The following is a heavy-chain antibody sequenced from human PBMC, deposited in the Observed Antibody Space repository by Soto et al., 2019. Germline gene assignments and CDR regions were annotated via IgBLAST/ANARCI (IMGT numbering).Heavy chain of an antibody. CDR2: ISWNSNRV. D-gene: IGHD3-10*01. J-gene: IGHJ6*03. V-gene: IGHV3-9*01. Sequence: EAQLVESGGGVAQPGRSLRLSCEGSGYSFDDYAMHWVRQAPGKGLEWVSGISWNSNRVAYADSVKGRFSISRDNVLNALYLEMNSLRPEDTALYYCAKEVNRLLWFGDFFYMDVWGKGATVTVS. CDR3: AKEVNRLLWFGDFFYMDV. CDR1: GYSFDDYA.